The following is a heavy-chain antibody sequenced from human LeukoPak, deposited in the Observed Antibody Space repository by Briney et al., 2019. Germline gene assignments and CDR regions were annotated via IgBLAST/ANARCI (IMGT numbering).Heavy chain of an antibody. V-gene: IGHV3-30*04. Sequence: GGSLRLSCAASGFTFSNYAMHWVRQAPGKGLEWVAVISYDGTDKYYADSVEGRFTISRDNSKDTLYLQMNSLRAEDTAVYYCARDWTGNYGSGSYIPPFDPWGQGTLVTVSS. J-gene: IGHJ5*02. CDR2: ISYDGTDK. CDR3: ARDWTGNYGSGSYIPPFDP. D-gene: IGHD3-10*01. CDR1: GFTFSNYA.